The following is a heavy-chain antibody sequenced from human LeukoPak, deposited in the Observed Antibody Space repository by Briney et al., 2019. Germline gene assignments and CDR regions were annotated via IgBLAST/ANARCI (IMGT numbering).Heavy chain of an antibody. V-gene: IGHV3-21*01. CDR2: ISSSSYYI. CDR1: GFTFITVT. J-gene: IGHJ4*02. CDR3: GRDPSSSSACDY. D-gene: IGHD6-6*01. Sequence: PGGSLRLSCAASGFTFITVTMNWVRQAPGKGLEWVSSISSSSYYIYYADSVKGRFTISRDNAKNSLYLQMNSLSAEDTAVYYCGRDPSSSSACDYWGQGTLLTVSS.